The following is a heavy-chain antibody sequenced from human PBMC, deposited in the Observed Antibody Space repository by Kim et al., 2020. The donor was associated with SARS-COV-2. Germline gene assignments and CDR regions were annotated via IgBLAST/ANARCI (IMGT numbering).Heavy chain of an antibody. V-gene: IGHV4-30-4*01. CDR3: AQSSIAAAGNGFDY. J-gene: IGHJ4*02. Sequence: SETLSLTCTVSGGSISSGDYYWSWIRQPPGKGLEWIGYIYYSGSTYYNPSLKSRVTISVDTSKNQFSLKLSSVTAADTAVYYCAQSSIAAAGNGFDYWGQGTLVTVSS. D-gene: IGHD6-13*01. CDR2: IYYSGST. CDR1: GGSISSGDYY.